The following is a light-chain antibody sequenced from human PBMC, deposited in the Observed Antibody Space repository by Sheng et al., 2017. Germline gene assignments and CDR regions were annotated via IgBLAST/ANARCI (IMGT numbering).Light chain of an antibody. CDR3: QQYDNLPIT. J-gene: IGKJ3*01. V-gene: IGKV1-33*01. CDR2: DAS. CDR1: QDISNY. Sequence: DIQMTQSPSSLSASVGDRVTITCQASQDISNYLNWYQQKPGKAPKLLIYDASNLETGVPSRFSGSGSGTDFTFTISSLQPEDIATYYCQQYDNLPITFGPGTKVGYQT.